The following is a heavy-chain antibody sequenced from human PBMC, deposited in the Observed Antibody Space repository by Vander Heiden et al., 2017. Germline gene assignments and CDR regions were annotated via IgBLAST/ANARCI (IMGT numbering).Heavy chain of an antibody. D-gene: IGHD6-19*01. J-gene: IGHJ4*02. V-gene: IGHV3-23*01. CDR2: IRSNGDTT. Sequence: SGGGVVQSGGSLRLSCAASGFTFSSYAMTWVRQAPGKGLEWVSSIRSNGDTTNYADSVKGRFTISRDNSKNSLYLQMNSLRAEDTALYYCAKDGFAVATAMVDYWGQGTLVSVSS. CDR3: AKDGFAVATAMVDY. CDR1: GFTFSSYA.